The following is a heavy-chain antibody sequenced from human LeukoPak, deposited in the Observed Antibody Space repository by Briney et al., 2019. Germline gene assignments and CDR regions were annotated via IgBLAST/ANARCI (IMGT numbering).Heavy chain of an antibody. D-gene: IGHD3-10*01. CDR2: ISSYGSST. Sequence: GGSLRLSCAASGFTFSSYAMIWVRQAPGKGLDWVSIISSYGSSTYYADSVKGRFTISRDNSKNTLYLQMNSLRAEETALYYGAKYRESTYGLGAFDMWGQGTMVTVSS. V-gene: IGHV3-23*01. CDR3: AKYRESTYGLGAFDM. J-gene: IGHJ3*02. CDR1: GFTFSSYA.